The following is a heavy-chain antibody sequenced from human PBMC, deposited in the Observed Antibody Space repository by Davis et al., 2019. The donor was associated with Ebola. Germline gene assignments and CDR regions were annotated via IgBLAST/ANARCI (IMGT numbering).Heavy chain of an antibody. Sequence: GSLRLSCTVSGGSVSSGYYYWSWVRQPPGKGLEWIGYIYYSGSTNYNPSLKSRVTISVDTSKNHFSLKLSSVTAADTAVYYCARGDSYYDPSGYYAGPEAPDHWGQGTLVSVSS. CDR2: IYYSGST. CDR3: ARGDSYYDPSGYYAGPEAPDH. CDR1: GGSVSSGYYY. J-gene: IGHJ4*02. D-gene: IGHD3-22*01. V-gene: IGHV4-61*01.